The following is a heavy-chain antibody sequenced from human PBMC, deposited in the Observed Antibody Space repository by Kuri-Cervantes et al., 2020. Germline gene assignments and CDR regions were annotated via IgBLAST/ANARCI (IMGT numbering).Heavy chain of an antibody. J-gene: IGHJ6*03. V-gene: IGHV1-69*05. CDR1: GGTFISYA. Sequence: SVKVSCKASGGTFISYAVSWVRQAPGQGLEWMGGIIPMFDTPSYAQKFQGRVTITTDESTSTAYMEPSSLRSEDTAVYYCATARKTYYYYYYMDVWGKGTTVTVSS. CDR3: ATARKTYYYYYYMDV. CDR2: IIPMFDTP.